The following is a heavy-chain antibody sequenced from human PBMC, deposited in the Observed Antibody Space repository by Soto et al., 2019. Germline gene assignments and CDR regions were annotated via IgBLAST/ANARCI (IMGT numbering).Heavy chain of an antibody. CDR3: ASLERTGLDN. CDR2: IYPGDSDT. CDR1: GYTFATHW. V-gene: IGHV5-51*01. J-gene: IGHJ4*02. Sequence: GESLKISCKGSGYTFATHWIAWVRQMPGKGLEWIGIIYPGDSDTRYSPSFQGQVTISADKSSSTAYLQWSSLKASDNAIYFCASLERTGLDNWGQGTPV. D-gene: IGHD3-9*01.